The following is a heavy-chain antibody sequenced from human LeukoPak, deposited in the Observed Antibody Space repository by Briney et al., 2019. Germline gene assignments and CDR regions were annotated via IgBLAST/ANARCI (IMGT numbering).Heavy chain of an antibody. CDR1: RVTFSSYW. CDR2: IKQDGSEK. CDR3: ARAIAASQYYFDY. Sequence: VGSLSLSPAPSRVTFSSYWMTGVRQGPGKGLGWVANIKQDGSEKYYVDSVKGPFTISRDNAKNSLYLQMNSLRAEDTAVYYCARAIAASQYYFDYWGQGTLVTVSS. V-gene: IGHV3-7*01. D-gene: IGHD6-13*01. J-gene: IGHJ4*02.